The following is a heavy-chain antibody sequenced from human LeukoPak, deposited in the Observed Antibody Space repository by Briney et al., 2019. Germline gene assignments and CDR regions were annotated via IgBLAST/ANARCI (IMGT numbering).Heavy chain of an antibody. Sequence: SVKVSCKASGGTFSSYAISWVRQAPGQGLGWMGGIIPIFGTANYAQKFQGRVTITTDESTSTAYMELSSLRSEDTAVYYCAREMSGGYNYFDYWGQGTLVTVSS. CDR3: AREMSGGYNYFDY. V-gene: IGHV1-69*05. CDR2: IIPIFGTA. CDR1: GGTFSSYA. J-gene: IGHJ4*02. D-gene: IGHD3-22*01.